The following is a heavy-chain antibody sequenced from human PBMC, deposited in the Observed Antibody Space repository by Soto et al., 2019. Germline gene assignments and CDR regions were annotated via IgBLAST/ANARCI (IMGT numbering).Heavy chain of an antibody. CDR2: IVPSLDTT. J-gene: IGHJ6*02. Sequence: QVHLVQSGTEVKTPGSSVKVSCKASGGTFSSSGFSWVRQAPGQGIEWMGMIVPSLDTTNYDQKFQARVTITADEVTSTAYMELRSLRSEDTAVYYCARWPQPRYTADPYAVDVWGQGTRVIVSS. CDR1: GGTFSSSG. CDR3: ARWPQPRYTADPYAVDV. D-gene: IGHD3-16*02. V-gene: IGHV1-69*11.